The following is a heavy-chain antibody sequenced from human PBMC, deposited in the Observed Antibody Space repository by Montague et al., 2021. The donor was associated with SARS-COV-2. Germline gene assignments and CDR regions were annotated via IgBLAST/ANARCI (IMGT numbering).Heavy chain of an antibody. CDR3: ARGAPTITMIVVVVSGAGGYFDL. CDR1: GGSFSDYY. D-gene: IGHD3-22*01. V-gene: IGHV4-34*01. J-gene: IGHJ2*01. CDR2: INHSGST. Sequence: SETLSLTCAVHGGSFSDYYWSWIRQSPGKGLEWIGEINHSGSTNYNPSLKSRVTISVDTSKNQFSLKLSSVTAADTAVYYCARGAPTITMIVVVVSGAGGYFDLWGRGTLVTVSA.